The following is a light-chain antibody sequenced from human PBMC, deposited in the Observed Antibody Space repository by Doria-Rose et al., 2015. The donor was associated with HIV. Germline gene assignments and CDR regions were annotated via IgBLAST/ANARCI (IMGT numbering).Light chain of an antibody. CDR1: QRVKSSY. CDR2: DAS. V-gene: IGKV3-20*01. CDR3: QQYGTSRGT. J-gene: IGKJ5*01. Sequence: TQSPGTLSLSPGERATLSCRASQRVKSSYLAWYQQKPGQARRLLIYDASTRATGIPDRFSGSGSGTDFTLTINRLEPEDVAVYYCQQYGTSRGTFGQGTRLEIK.